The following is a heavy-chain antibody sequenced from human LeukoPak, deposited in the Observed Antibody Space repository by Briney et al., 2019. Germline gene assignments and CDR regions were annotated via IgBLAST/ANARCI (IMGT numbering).Heavy chain of an antibody. D-gene: IGHD3-16*01. J-gene: IGHJ4*02. V-gene: IGHV3-7*04. CDR3: ARDSTLSNY. CDR1: GLTFSSYW. Sequence: GGSLRLSCAASGLTFSSYWMTWVRQAPGKGLEWVATIKYDGSETYYVDSVRGRFSISRDSAKNSLYLQMNSLRAEDTAVYYCARDSTLSNYWGQGTLVTVSS. CDR2: IKYDGSET.